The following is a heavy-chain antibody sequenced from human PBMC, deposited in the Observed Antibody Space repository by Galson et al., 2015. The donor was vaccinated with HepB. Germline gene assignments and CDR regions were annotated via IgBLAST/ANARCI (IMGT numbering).Heavy chain of an antibody. V-gene: IGHV3-15*01. CDR3: TSRVITTNDY. CDR2: IKTKSNGETT. Sequence: SLRLSCAASGFTFSNAWMNWVRQAPGKGLEWLGRIKTKSNGETTDYVAPVKGRFTISRDDSKNTLYLQMDSLKTEDTAVYYCTSRVITTNDYWGQGTLLTVSS. CDR1: GFTFSNAW. D-gene: IGHD3-22*01. J-gene: IGHJ4*02.